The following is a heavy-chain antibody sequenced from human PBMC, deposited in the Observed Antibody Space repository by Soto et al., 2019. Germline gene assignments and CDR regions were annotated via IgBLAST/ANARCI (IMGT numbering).Heavy chain of an antibody. D-gene: IGHD2-2*03. J-gene: IGHJ4*02. CDR1: GFTFRTYG. Sequence: LRLSCAASGFTFRTYGMHWVRQAPGKGLEWVAVVSYDGSRQYYRESVRGRFIISRDNSKNTLSLQMNSLRPEDTSVYFCAKGQIPGSTGSPGYFDSWGQGAVVTVSS. V-gene: IGHV3-30*18. CDR3: AKGQIPGSTGSPGYFDS. CDR2: VSYDGSRQ.